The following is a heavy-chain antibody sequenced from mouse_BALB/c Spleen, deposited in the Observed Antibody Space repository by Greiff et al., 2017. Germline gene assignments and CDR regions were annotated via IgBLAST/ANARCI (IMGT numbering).Heavy chain of an antibody. D-gene: IGHD2-4*01. Sequence: EVMLVESGGGLVQPGGSLKLSCAASGFTFSSYTMSWVRQTPEKRLEWVAYISNGGGSTYYPDTVKGRFTISRDNAKNTLYLQMSSLKSEDTAMYYCARHDYYYAMDDWGQGTSVTVSS. V-gene: IGHV5-12-2*01. CDR1: GFTFSSYT. CDR2: ISNGGGST. J-gene: IGHJ4*01. CDR3: ARHDYYYAMDD.